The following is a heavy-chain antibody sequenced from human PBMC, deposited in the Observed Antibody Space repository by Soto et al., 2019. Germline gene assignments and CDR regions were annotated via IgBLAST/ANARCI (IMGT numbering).Heavy chain of an antibody. J-gene: IGHJ6*03. Sequence: QVQLVESGGGVVQPGRSLRLSCVGSGFSFSSYDMNWVRQAPGTGREWVARMSYDGSKKYYGDSVRGRVTISRDNSKNTLYLQMDHLRPGDTAIYYCAKDLKPGSRWSLGGVEHCMDVWGRGTTVSVSS. V-gene: IGHV3-30*18. CDR1: GFSFSSYD. CDR2: MSYDGSKK. D-gene: IGHD3-16*01. CDR3: AKDLKPGSRWSLGGVEHCMDV.